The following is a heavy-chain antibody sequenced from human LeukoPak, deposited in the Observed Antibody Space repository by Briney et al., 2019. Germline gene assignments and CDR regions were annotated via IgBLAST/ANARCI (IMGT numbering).Heavy chain of an antibody. D-gene: IGHD3-22*01. CDR2: ISAYNGNT. CDR3: ARDRASSPYYYDSSNHLFDY. CDR1: GYTFTSYG. Sequence: GASVKVSCKASGYTFTSYGISWVRQAPGQGLEWMGWISAYNGNTNYAQKLQGRVTMTTDTSTSTAYMELRSLRSDDTAVYYCARDRASSPYYYDSSNHLFDYWGQGTLVTVSS. J-gene: IGHJ4*02. V-gene: IGHV1-18*01.